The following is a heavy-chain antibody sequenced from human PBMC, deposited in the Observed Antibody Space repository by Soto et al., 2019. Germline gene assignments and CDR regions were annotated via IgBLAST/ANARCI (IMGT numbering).Heavy chain of an antibody. CDR2: IRSSGSTV. D-gene: IGHD2-15*01. CDR1: GFTFSGYY. J-gene: IGHJ6*03. V-gene: IGHV3-11*01. CDR3: ARTGFCSGVTCYFNYYYYMDV. Sequence: QVQLVESGGGLVKPGGSLRLSCAASGFTFSGYYMSWIRQAPGKGLEWVSYIRSSGSTVYYADSVKGRFTISRDNAKNSLYLQMTRLRAEDTAVYYCARTGFCSGVTCYFNYYYYMDVWGKGTTVTVSS.